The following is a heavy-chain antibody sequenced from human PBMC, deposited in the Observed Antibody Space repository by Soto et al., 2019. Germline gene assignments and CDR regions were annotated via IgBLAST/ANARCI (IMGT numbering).Heavy chain of an antibody. J-gene: IGHJ6*02. Sequence: QVPLVESGGGMVQPGRSLRLSCAASGFNFRSYGMHWVRQAPGKGLEWVAVVSYDGRNKYYADSVKGRFTISKDNFGNTVSLEMISLRPEDTAVYYCAKRFGGDSAGMDYYYGMDVWGQGTTVTVSS. V-gene: IGHV3-30*18. CDR3: AKRFGGDSAGMDYYYGMDV. CDR1: GFNFRSYG. D-gene: IGHD3-10*01. CDR2: VSYDGRNK.